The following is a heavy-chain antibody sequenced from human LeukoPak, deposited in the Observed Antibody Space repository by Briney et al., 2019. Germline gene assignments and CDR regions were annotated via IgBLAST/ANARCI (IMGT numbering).Heavy chain of an antibody. J-gene: IGHJ4*02. CDR2: IYPGDSDT. CDR3: ARFLSSSYYFDY. V-gene: IGHV5-51*01. CDR1: GYSFSIYW. Sequence: GESLEISCRGSGYSFSIYWIGWVRQMPGKGLDWMGIIYPGDSDTRYSPSFQGQVTISADKSISTAYLQWSSLNASDTAMYYCARFLSSSYYFDYWGQGTLVTVSS. D-gene: IGHD6-6*01.